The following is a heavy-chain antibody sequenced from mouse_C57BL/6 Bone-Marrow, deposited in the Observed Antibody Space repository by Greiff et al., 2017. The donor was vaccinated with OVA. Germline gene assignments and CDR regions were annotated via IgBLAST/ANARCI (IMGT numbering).Heavy chain of an antibody. V-gene: IGHV1-80*01. CDR2: IYPGDGDT. Sequence: QVQLQQSGAELVKPGASVKISCKASGYAFSSYWMNWVKQRPGKGLEWIGQIYPGDGDTNYNGKFKGKATLTADKSSSTAYMQLSSLTSEDSAVYFCASTMVTTGAMDYWGQGTSVTVSS. CDR3: ASTMVTTGAMDY. J-gene: IGHJ4*01. CDR1: GYAFSSYW. D-gene: IGHD2-2*01.